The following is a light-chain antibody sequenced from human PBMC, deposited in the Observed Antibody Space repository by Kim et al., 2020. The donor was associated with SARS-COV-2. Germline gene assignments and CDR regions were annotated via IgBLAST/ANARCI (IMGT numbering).Light chain of an antibody. CDR2: GAS. J-gene: IGKJ2*01. V-gene: IGKV3-20*01. CDR3: QQYGASLPYA. CDR1: QSVSSSY. Sequence: IVLTQSPGSLSLSPGERATLSCRASQSVSSSYLAWYQQKPGQAPRLLIYGASSRAAGIPDRFSGSESGTDFTLTISRLEPEDFAVYYCQQYGASLPYAFGQGTKLEI.